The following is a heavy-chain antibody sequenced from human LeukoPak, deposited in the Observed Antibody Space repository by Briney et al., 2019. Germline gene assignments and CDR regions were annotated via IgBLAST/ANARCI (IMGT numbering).Heavy chain of an antibody. Sequence: ASVKVPCKASGYTFTGYYMHWVRQAPGQGLEWMGWINPNSGGTNYAQKFQGRVTMTRGTSISTAYMELSRLRSDDTAVYYCARACTYCGGDCFDYWGQGTLVTVSS. CDR3: ARACTYCGGDCFDY. CDR1: GYTFTGYY. CDR2: INPNSGGT. J-gene: IGHJ4*02. D-gene: IGHD2-21*01. V-gene: IGHV1-2*02.